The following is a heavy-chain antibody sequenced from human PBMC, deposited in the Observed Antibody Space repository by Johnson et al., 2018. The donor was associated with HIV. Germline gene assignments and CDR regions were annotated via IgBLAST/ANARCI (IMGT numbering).Heavy chain of an antibody. J-gene: IGHJ3*02. D-gene: IGHD4-23*01. CDR3: AREEGVGDDYGGKSAFDI. CDR2: ISYDGSDK. V-gene: IGHV3-30*19. CDR1: GFTFSSYG. Sequence: QVQLVESGGGVVQPGRSLRLSCAASGFTFSSYGMHWVRQAPGKGLEWVAVISYDGSDKDNADSVRGRFTISRDNSKNTLYLQMKSLRAEDTAVYYCAREEGVGDDYGGKSAFDIWGQGTMVTVYS.